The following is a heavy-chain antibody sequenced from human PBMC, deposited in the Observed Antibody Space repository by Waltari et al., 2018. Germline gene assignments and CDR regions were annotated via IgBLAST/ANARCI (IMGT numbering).Heavy chain of an antibody. D-gene: IGHD5-18*01. V-gene: IGHV1-2*02. Sequence: QVQLVQSGPEVQKPGASVKVSCKASGFTFYGYLLHWVRQAPGQGLEWMGWINPNSGDTNYAQKFQGRVTMTRDTSIRTACMELTSLRSDDTAVYYCARGDTAMPSPYYYYSMDIWGQGTTVTVSS. CDR1: GFTFYGYL. CDR2: INPNSGDT. CDR3: ARGDTAMPSPYYYYSMDI. J-gene: IGHJ6*02.